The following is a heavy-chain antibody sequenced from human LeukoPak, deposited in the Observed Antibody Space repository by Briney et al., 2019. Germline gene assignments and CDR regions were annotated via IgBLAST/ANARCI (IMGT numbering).Heavy chain of an antibody. CDR1: GYTFTSYG. J-gene: IGHJ1*01. CDR3: ASQRIIVGATTGAEYFQH. D-gene: IGHD1-26*01. V-gene: IGHV1-18*01. Sequence: ASVKVSCKASGYTFTSYGISWVRQAPGQGLEWMGWISAYNGNTNYAQKLQGRVTMTTDTSTSTAYMELRSLRSDDTAVYYCASQRIIVGATTGAEYFQHWGQGTLVTVSS. CDR2: ISAYNGNT.